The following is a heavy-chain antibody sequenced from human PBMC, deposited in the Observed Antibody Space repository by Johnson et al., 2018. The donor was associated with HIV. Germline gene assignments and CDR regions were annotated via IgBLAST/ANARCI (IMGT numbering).Heavy chain of an antibody. CDR1: GFPFSNYA. Sequence: VQLVESGGGVVQPGGSLRLSCAASGFPFSNYAMHWVRQAPGKGLEWVAVVSYDGSNKDYADSVKGRFTISRDNSKNTLYLQMNSLRAEDTAVYYCAKAPSPRGAFDIWGQGTMVTVSS. V-gene: IGHV3-30*04. CDR2: VSYDGSNK. J-gene: IGHJ3*02. CDR3: AKAPSPRGAFDI.